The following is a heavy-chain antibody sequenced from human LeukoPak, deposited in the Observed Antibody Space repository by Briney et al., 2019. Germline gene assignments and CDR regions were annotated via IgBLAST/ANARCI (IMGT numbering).Heavy chain of an antibody. CDR3: TRGRYNWNCDY. CDR2: IYYSGST. Sequence: PSETLSLTCTVSGGSISSSSYYWCWIRQPQGKGLEWIGSIYYSGSTYYNPSLKSRVTISVDTSKNQFSLKLSSVTAADTAVYYCTRGRYNWNCDYWGQRTLVTVSS. J-gene: IGHJ4*02. D-gene: IGHD1-20*01. CDR1: GGSISSSSYY. V-gene: IGHV4-39*01.